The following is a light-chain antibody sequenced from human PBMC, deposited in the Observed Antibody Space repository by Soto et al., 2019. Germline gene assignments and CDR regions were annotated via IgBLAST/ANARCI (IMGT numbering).Light chain of an antibody. CDR3: SSYTSSSTPYV. CDR1: SSDVGGYNY. J-gene: IGLJ1*01. CDR2: DVS. V-gene: IGLV2-14*01. Sequence: QPVLTQPAPVSGSPGQSITISCTGNSSDVGGYNYVSWYQQHPGKAPKLMIYDVSNRPSGVSNRFSGSKSGNTASLTISGLQAEDEADYYCSSYTSSSTPYVFGTGTKVTVL.